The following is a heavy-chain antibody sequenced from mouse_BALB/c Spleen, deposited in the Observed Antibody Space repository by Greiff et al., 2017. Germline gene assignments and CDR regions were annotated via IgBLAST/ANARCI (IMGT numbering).Heavy chain of an antibody. V-gene: IGHV7-3*02. CDR1: GFTFTDYY. D-gene: IGHD4-1*01. CDR3: ARVRELGRFAY. J-gene: IGHJ3*01. CDR2: IRNKANGYTT. Sequence: EVKLVESGGGLVQPGGSLRLSCATSGFTFTDYYMSWVRQPPGKALEWLGFIRNKANGYTTEYSASVKGRFTISRDNSQSILYLQMNTLRAEDSATYYSARVRELGRFAYWGQGTLVTVSA.